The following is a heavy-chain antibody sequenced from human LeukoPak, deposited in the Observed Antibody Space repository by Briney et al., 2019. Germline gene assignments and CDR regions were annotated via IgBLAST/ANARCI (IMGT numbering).Heavy chain of an antibody. CDR3: ARGPTFDYYYGSGSYPDRDY. D-gene: IGHD3-10*01. CDR1: GGSISSYY. V-gene: IGHV4-34*01. Sequence: PSETLSLTCTVSGGSISSYYWSWIRQPPGKGLEWIGEINHSGSTNYNPSLKSRVIISVDTSKNQFSLKLSSVTAAATAVYYCARGPTFDYYYGSGSYPDRDYWGQGTLVTVSS. CDR2: INHSGST. J-gene: IGHJ4*02.